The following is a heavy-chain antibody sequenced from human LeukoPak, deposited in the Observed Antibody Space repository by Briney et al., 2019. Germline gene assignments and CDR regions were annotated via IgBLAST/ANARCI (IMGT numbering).Heavy chain of an antibody. CDR2: IYYSGST. V-gene: IGHV4-59*08. CDR3: ARDQGRVTIFGVVIPHEDAYGMDV. J-gene: IGHJ6*02. CDR1: GGSINSYY. D-gene: IGHD3-3*01. Sequence: SETLSLTCTVSGGSINSYYWSWIRQPPGKGLEWIGYIYYSGSTNYNPSLKSRVTISVDTSKNQFSLKLSSVTAADTAVYYCARDQGRVTIFGVVIPHEDAYGMDVWGQGTTVTVSS.